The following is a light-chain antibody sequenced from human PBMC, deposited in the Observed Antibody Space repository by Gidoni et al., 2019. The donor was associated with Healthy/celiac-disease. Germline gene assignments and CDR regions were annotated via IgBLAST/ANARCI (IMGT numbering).Light chain of an antibody. Sequence: IVLIQPPATLSLSPGERATLSCRASQSVSSYLAWYQQKPGQAPWLLIYDASNRATGIPARFSGSGSGTDFTLTISGLGPEDFAVYYCQQRSNWPLTFGGGTKVEIK. CDR3: QQRSNWPLT. J-gene: IGKJ4*01. V-gene: IGKV3-11*01. CDR1: QSVSSY. CDR2: DAS.